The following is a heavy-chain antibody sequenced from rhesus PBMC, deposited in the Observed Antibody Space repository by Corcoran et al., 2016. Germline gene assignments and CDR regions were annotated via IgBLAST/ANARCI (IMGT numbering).Heavy chain of an antibody. J-gene: IGHJ4*01. CDR1: GGSISDDYY. CDR2: IYGSGGGT. V-gene: IGHV4-106*01. Sequence: QVQLQESGPGLVKPSETLSLTCAVSGGSISDDYYWSWIRQPPGKGLEWIGYIYGSGGGTNYNPSLKNRVTISIDTSKNQFSLRLSSVTAADTAVYYCARDSTIVVVKFWGQGVLVTVSS. D-gene: IGHD3-16*01. CDR3: ARDSTIVVVKF.